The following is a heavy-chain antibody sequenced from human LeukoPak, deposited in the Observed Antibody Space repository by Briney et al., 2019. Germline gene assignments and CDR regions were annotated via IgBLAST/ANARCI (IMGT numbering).Heavy chain of an antibody. D-gene: IGHD6-13*01. J-gene: IGHJ6*02. CDR3: ARGPLGSSWLTYYYYYGMDV. V-gene: IGHV1-8*01. CDR2: MNPNSGNT. Sequence: ASVKVSFKASGYTFTSYDINWVRQATGQGLEWMGWMNPNSGNTGYAQKFQGRVTMTRNTSISTAYMELSSLRSEDTAVYYCARGPLGSSWLTYYYYYGMDVWGQGTTVTVSS. CDR1: GYTFTSYD.